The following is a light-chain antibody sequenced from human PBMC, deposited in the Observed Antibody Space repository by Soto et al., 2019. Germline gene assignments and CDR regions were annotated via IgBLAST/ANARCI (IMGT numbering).Light chain of an antibody. CDR1: QTVASN. V-gene: IGKV3-15*01. CDR2: GAS. CDR3: QQYHNWPPQYT. Sequence: EIVMTQSPASLSVSPGEGATLSCRASQTVASNLAWYQQKPGQAPRLLIHGASTRATGVPARFSGSGSGTDFTLTIRSLQSEDFGVYYCQQYHNWPPQYTFGQGTKLQI. J-gene: IGKJ2*01.